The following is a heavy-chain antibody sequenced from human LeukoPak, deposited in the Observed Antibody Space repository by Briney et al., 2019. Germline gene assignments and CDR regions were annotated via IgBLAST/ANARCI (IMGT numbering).Heavy chain of an antibody. Sequence: GRSLRLSCAASGFTFSSYGMHWVRQAPGKGLEWVAVISYDGSNKYYADSVKGRFTISRDNSKNTLYLQMNSLRAEDTAVYYCAEGLDYWGQGTLVTVSS. V-gene: IGHV3-30*03. CDR1: GFTFSSYG. CDR2: ISYDGSNK. J-gene: IGHJ4*02. CDR3: AEGLDY.